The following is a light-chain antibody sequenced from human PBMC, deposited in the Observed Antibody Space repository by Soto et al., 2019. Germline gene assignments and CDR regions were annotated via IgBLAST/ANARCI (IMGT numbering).Light chain of an antibody. CDR1: QGIGKD. V-gene: IGKV1-17*01. CDR2: AAS. J-gene: IGKJ1*01. Sequence: DIQMTQSPSSLSASIGDRVTITCRASQGIGKDLGWYQQKPGEAPRRLIYAASSLQSGVPSRFGGSGSGTEFTLTINSLQPDDFATYYCLQHNNYPRVFGQGTKVEVK. CDR3: LQHNNYPRV.